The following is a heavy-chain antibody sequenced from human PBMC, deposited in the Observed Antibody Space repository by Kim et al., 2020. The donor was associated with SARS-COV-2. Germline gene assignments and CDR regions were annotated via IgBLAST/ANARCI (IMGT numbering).Heavy chain of an antibody. J-gene: IGHJ6*02. CDR3: ARVTYYESVSVSDYYNGIDV. D-gene: IGHD3-10*01. CDR2: ISYDGSNK. Sequence: GGSLRLSCVASGLSFDSSAMNWVRQAPGKGLEWVAVISYDGSNKEYADSVKGRFSFSRDNSKSTLYLQMSSLRAEDTAVYYCARVTYYESVSVSDYYNGIDVWGQGTAVTVSS. V-gene: IGHV3-30-3*01. CDR1: GLSFDSSA.